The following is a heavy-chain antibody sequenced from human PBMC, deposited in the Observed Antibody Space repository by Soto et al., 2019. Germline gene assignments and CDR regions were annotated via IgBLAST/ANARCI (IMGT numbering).Heavy chain of an antibody. V-gene: IGHV6-1*01. CDR1: GDSVSSNSAA. CDR3: ARETEQWLVQTRGWDYYYGMDV. D-gene: IGHD6-19*01. Sequence: SQTLSLTCAISGDSVSSNSAAWNWIRQSPSRGLEWLGRTYYRSKWYNDYAVSVKSRITINPDTSKNQFSLQLNSVTPEDTAVYYCARETEQWLVQTRGWDYYYGMDVWGQGTTVPVSS. CDR2: TYYRSKWYN. J-gene: IGHJ6*02.